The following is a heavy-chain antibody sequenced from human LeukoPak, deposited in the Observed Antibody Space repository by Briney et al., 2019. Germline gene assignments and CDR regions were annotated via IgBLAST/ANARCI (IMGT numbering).Heavy chain of an antibody. CDR2: INGDGSTT. J-gene: IGHJ4*02. D-gene: IGHD3-16*01. V-gene: IGHV3-74*01. CDR1: GFTFSSYW. CDR3: ARGFWGWEVDY. Sequence: GGSLRLSCVASGFTFSSYWMHWVRQAPGKGLVWVSRINGDGSTTHYADSGKGRFTISRDNAKNTLYLQMNSLRAEDTAVYYCARGFWGWEVDYWGQGTLVTVSS.